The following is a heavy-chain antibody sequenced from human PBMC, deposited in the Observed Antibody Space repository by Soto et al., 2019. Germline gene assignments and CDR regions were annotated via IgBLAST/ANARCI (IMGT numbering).Heavy chain of an antibody. CDR1: GFSLTTTGVG. D-gene: IGHD1-26*01. Sequence: QITLRESGPSLVKPTETLTLTCTFSGFSLTTTGVGVGWIRQPPGKALEWLAVVFWDDGERYSPSLKSRVTIAKDTSKSQLVLTMTNMDPVDTATYYCTQIYGSGSWGWYFHSWGQGTLVTVSS. J-gene: IGHJ4*02. V-gene: IGHV2-5*02. CDR3: TQIYGSGSWGWYFHS. CDR2: VFWDDGE.